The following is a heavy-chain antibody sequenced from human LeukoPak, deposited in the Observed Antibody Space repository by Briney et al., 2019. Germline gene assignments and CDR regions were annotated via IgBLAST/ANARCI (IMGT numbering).Heavy chain of an antibody. D-gene: IGHD2-2*01. CDR1: GVSITTYY. J-gene: IGHJ5*02. V-gene: IGHV4-59*01. Sequence: SETLSLTCTVPGVSITTYYWSWIRQPPGKGLEWIGYIFYGGGTTCNPSLKSRVTISADTSKNQFSLRLSSVTAADTAVYYCARGGAHYQMPRWWFDPWGQGTLVTVSS. CDR2: IFYGGGT. CDR3: ARGGAHYQMPRWWFDP.